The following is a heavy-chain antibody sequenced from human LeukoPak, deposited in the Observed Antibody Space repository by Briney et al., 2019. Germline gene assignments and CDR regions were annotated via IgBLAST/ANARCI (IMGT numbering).Heavy chain of an antibody. CDR2: ISYDGSNK. J-gene: IGHJ4*02. CDR1: GFTFSSYA. CDR3: ARGGRRIAAAGTLHY. V-gene: IGHV3-30*04. D-gene: IGHD6-13*01. Sequence: PGGSLRLSCAASGFTFSSYAMHWVRQAPGKGLEWVAVISYDGSNKYYADSVKGRFTISRDNSKNTLYLQMNSRRAEDTAVYYCARGGRRIAAAGTLHYWGQGTLVTVSS.